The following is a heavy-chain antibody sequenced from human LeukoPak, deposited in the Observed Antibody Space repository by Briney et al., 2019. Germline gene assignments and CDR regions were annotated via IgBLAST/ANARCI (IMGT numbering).Heavy chain of an antibody. D-gene: IGHD2-2*01. CDR2: INHSGST. V-gene: IGHV4-34*01. CDR3: AMLNVVPAATNFDY. J-gene: IGHJ4*02. CDR1: GGSFSGYY. Sequence: SETLSLTCAVYGGSFSGYYWSWIRQPPGKGLEWIGEINHSGSTNYNPSLKSRVTISVDTSKNQFSPKLSSVTAADTAVYYCAMLNVVPAATNFDYWGQGTLVTVSS.